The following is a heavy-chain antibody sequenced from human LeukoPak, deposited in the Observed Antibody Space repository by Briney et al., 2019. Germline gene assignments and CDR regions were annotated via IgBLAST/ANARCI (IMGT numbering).Heavy chain of an antibody. Sequence: GGTLRLSCAASGFTFSDYYMSWIRQAPGKWLEWVSYISSSCSTIYYPDSVKGRFTISRDKAKNSLYLKMNSLRAEDTAVYYCARDKWGTVNTDYWGQGNLVTVSS. CDR3: ARDKWGTVNTDY. CDR1: GFTFSDYY. J-gene: IGHJ4*02. D-gene: IGHD4-17*01. CDR2: ISSSCSTI. V-gene: IGHV3-11*01.